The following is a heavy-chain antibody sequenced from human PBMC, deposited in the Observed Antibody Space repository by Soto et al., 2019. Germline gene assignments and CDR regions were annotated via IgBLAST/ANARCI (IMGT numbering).Heavy chain of an antibody. CDR2: INNDGSAT. CDR3: AAGLCELLVPY. Sequence: GGAPRLSCAASGFTSSSNWLHWVRQAPGKGPVWVSRINNDGSATTYVDSVKGRFTISRDNAKNTLYLQMNNLRAEDTGVYYCAAGLCELLVPYWGQGPLVTASS. J-gene: IGHJ4*02. D-gene: IGHD2-21*02. V-gene: IGHV3-74*01. CDR1: GFTSSSNW.